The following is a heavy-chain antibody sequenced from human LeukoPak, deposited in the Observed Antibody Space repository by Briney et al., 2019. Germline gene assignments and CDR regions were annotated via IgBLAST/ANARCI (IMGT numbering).Heavy chain of an antibody. CDR3: PRVATKARVPLDALDI. Sequence: GGSLRLSCAISGFTFSGCELTWVRQAPGKGLEWISYISRSGNTIYYADSVKGRFTTSRDNAKNSLYLQMNSLRVEDTAVYYCPRVATKARVPLDALDILGQGTMVSVSS. V-gene: IGHV3-48*03. CDR1: GFTFSGCE. J-gene: IGHJ3*02. CDR2: ISRSGNTI. D-gene: IGHD3-10*01.